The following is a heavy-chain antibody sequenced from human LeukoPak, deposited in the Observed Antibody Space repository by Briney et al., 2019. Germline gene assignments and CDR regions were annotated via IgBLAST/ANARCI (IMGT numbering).Heavy chain of an antibody. CDR2: ISYDGTDE. Sequence: GGSLRLSCAASGFTFSSYAMDWVRQAPGKGLEWVALISYDGTDEYYADSVKGRFTISRDDSKNTLFLQMSSLRVEDTAIYYCAKPKREYFYFYYMDVWGKGTTVTVAS. V-gene: IGHV3-30*04. J-gene: IGHJ6*03. D-gene: IGHD2/OR15-2a*01. CDR3: AKPKREYFYFYYMDV. CDR1: GFTFSSYA.